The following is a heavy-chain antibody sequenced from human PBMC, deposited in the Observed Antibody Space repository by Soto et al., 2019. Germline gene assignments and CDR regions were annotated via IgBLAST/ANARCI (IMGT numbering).Heavy chain of an antibody. CDR3: TRAGSDPGNFYISNYYAMDV. Sequence: GGSLRLSCAASGFTLSGYVLHWVRQAPGMGLEWVALISYDGNDKNYGDSVKGRFTISRDISSNTIYLHMTSLRADDTAIYYCTRAGSDPGNFYISNYYAMDVWGRGTTVTVSS. CDR2: ISYDGNDK. CDR1: GFTLSGYV. J-gene: IGHJ6*02. V-gene: IGHV3-30*14. D-gene: IGHD3-10*01.